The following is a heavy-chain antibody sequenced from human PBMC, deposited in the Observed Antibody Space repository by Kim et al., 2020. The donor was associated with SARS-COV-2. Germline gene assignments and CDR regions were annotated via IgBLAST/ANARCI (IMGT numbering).Heavy chain of an antibody. CDR3: ARSNRTPGIAAAGDLKHKYYYNYGMDV. J-gene: IGHJ6*02. D-gene: IGHD6-13*01. V-gene: IGHV1-69*04. Sequence: SVKVSCKASGGTFSSYAISWVRQAPGQGLEWMGRIIPILGIANYAQKFQGRVTITADKSTSTAYMELSSLRSEDTAVYYCARSNRTPGIAAAGDLKHKYYYNYGMDVWGQGTTVTVSS. CDR1: GGTFSSYA. CDR2: IIPILGIA.